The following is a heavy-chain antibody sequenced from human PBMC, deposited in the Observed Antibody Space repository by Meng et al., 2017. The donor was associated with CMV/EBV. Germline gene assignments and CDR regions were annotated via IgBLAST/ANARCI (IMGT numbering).Heavy chain of an antibody. J-gene: IGHJ5*02. CDR1: GFSLSTSGVG. CDR3: AHRGRIAAAGTDWFDP. Sequence: HITLKESGPTLVTPTQTLTLTCTFSGFSLSTSGVGVGWIRQPPGKALEWLALIYWDDDKRYSPSLKSRLTITKDTSKNQVVLTMTNMDPVDTATYYCAHRGRIAAAGTDWFDPWGQGTLVTV. D-gene: IGHD6-13*01. V-gene: IGHV2-5*02. CDR2: IYWDDDK.